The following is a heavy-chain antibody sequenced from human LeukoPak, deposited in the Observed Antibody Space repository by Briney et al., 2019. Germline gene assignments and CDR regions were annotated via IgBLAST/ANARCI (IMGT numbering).Heavy chain of an antibody. V-gene: IGHV3-43*01. CDR1: GFTFDDYA. J-gene: IGHJ4*02. D-gene: IGHD2-15*01. Sequence: GALRLSCAASGFTFDDYAMHWVRQVPGKGLEWVSLISWDGGSTYYGDSVKGRFTISRDNSKNSLYLQMNSLRTEDTALYYCAKDRHRSSWTVPDYWGQGTLVSVSS. CDR2: ISWDGGST. CDR3: AKDRHRSSWTVPDY.